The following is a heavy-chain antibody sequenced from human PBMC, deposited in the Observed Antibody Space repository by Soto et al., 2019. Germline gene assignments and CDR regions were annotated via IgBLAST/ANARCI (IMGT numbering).Heavy chain of an antibody. CDR2: IKYSGTT. V-gene: IGHV4-39*01. CDR1: GRPVRRLLFH. D-gene: IGHD2-15*01. CDR3: SRHGITRRCYGVFNI. J-gene: IGHJ3*02. Sequence: PEHTLSVTPTASGRPVRRLLFHSSWYYQPPGKGLEWIASIKYSGTTFYNPSLKSRVTLSVDTSKNQFALKLSSVTAAETAVYYCSRHGITRRCYGVFNIWGLGTTVT.